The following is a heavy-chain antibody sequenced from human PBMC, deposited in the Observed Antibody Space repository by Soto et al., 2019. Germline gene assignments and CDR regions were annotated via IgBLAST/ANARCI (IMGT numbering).Heavy chain of an antibody. J-gene: IGHJ4*02. V-gene: IGHV3-23*01. D-gene: IGHD3-10*01. CDR2: ISGSGGST. CDR1: GFTFSSYA. Sequence: HPGGSLRLSCAASGFTFSSYAMSWVRQAPGKGLEWVSAISGSGGSTYYADSVKGRFTISRDNSKNTLYLQMNSLRAEDTAVYYCAKDFFGVLNPSYFDYWGQGTLVTVSS. CDR3: AKDFFGVLNPSYFDY.